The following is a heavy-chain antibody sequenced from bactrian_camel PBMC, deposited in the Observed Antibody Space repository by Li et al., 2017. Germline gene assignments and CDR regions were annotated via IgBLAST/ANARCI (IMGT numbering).Heavy chain of an antibody. D-gene: IGHD6*01. CDR3: VRELNAMLAGTLGY. J-gene: IGHJ6*01. CDR1: GFTFNNYY. Sequence: HVQLVESGGGLVQPGGSLRLSCAASGFTFNNYYMNWVRQAPGKGLEWVAGIGSDGGSKYYADSMKGRFTISRDNAQNTLSLQMNSLKPEDTARYYCVRELNAMLAGTLGYWGQGTQVTVS. V-gene: IGHV3S5*01. CDR2: IGSDGGSK.